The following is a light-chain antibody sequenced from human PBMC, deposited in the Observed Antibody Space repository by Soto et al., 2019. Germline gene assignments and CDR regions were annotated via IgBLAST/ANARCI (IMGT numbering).Light chain of an antibody. CDR2: GAS. CDR1: QSVTSSY. V-gene: IGKV3-20*01. J-gene: IGKJ1*01. Sequence: EIVLTQSPGTLSLSPGERATLSCRASQSVTSSYLAWYQLKPGQAPRLLIYGASSRATDIPDRFSGSGSGTDFTLTISRLEPKDFAVYYCEQYGSSPRTFGQGTKVDIK. CDR3: EQYGSSPRT.